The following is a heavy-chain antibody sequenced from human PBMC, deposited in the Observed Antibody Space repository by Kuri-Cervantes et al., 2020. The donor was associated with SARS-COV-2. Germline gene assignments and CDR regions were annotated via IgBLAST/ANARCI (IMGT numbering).Heavy chain of an antibody. CDR3: ARIQATTVIADF. Sequence: SGPTLVKPTQTLTLTCTFSGFSLSTSGVGVGWIRQPPGKALEWLALIYWDDDKRYGPSLKSRLTISKDTSKSQVVLTMTNVDPVDTATYYCARIQATTVIADFWGQGTLVTVSS. D-gene: IGHD4-11*01. CDR1: GFSLSTSGVG. J-gene: IGHJ4*02. V-gene: IGHV2-5*05. CDR2: IYWDDDK.